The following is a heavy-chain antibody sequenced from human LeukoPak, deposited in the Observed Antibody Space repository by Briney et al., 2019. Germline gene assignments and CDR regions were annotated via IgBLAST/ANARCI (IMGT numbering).Heavy chain of an antibody. CDR2: IYTSGST. CDR3: AREGPEWLFPHYYMDV. J-gene: IGHJ6*03. D-gene: IGHD3-3*01. V-gene: IGHV4-61*02. Sequence: SETLSLTCTVSGGSISSGSYYWSWIRQPAGKGLEWIGRIYTSGSTNYNPSLKSRVTMSVDTSKNQFSLKLSSVTAADTAVYYCAREGPEWLFPHYYMDVWGKGTTVTVSS. CDR1: GGSISSGSYY.